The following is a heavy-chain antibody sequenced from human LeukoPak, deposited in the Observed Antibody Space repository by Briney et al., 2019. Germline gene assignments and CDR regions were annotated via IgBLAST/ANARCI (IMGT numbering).Heavy chain of an antibody. V-gene: IGHV3-11*01. D-gene: IGHD3-22*01. CDR2: ISSSGSTI. J-gene: IGHJ3*02. CDR3: AREVYYDSSGPRFDI. CDR1: GFTFSDYY. Sequence: GGSLRLSCAASGFTFSDYYMSWIRQAPGKRLEWVSYISSSGSTIYYAGSVKGRFTISRDNAKNSLYLQMNSLRAEDTAVYYCAREVYYDSSGPRFDIWGQGTMVTVSS.